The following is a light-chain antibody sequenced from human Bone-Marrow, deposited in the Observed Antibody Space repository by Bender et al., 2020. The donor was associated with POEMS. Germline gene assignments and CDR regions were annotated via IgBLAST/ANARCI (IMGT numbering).Light chain of an antibody. CDR3: QSYDNSLSGVV. CDR2: DND. J-gene: IGLJ2*01. CDR1: SSNTGSGYD. Sequence: QSVLTQPPSVSGAPGQRVTISCTGSSSNTGSGYDINWYQHLPGTAPKLIIYDNDNRPSGVPDRFSGSKSGSSASLAISGLMAEDEGDYYCQSYDNSLSGVVFGGGTKLTVL. V-gene: IGLV1-40*01.